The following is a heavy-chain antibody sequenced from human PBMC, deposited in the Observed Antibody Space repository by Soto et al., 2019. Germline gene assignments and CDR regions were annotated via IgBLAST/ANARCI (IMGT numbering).Heavy chain of an antibody. J-gene: IGHJ1*01. V-gene: IGHV6-1*01. CDR3: ALSSIAARPTSGYFQH. CDR1: RDSASSNSAA. D-gene: IGHD6-6*01. CDR2: TYYRSKWYN. Sequence: SQTLSLPCAISRDSASSNSAACNWIRQSPSRGIEWLGRTYYRSKWYNDDAVSVKSRITINPDTSKNQFSLQLNSVAPEATSVYCCALSSIAARPTSGYFQHWGQGTLVTVSS.